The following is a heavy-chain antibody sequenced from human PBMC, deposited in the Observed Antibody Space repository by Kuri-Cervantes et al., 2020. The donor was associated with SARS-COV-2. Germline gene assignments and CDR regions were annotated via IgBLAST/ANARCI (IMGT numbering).Heavy chain of an antibody. CDR3: ARDSMTTRDFDY. Sequence: GESLKISCVASGFTFSSYWMHWVRQAPGKGLVWVSRLTNDGSEAIFADSVKGRLTISRDNAKNMLYLYMNSLRADDTAVYYCARDSMTTRDFDYWGQGTLVTVSS. V-gene: IGHV3-74*01. D-gene: IGHD4-11*01. CDR1: GFTFSSYW. J-gene: IGHJ4*02. CDR2: LTNDGSEA.